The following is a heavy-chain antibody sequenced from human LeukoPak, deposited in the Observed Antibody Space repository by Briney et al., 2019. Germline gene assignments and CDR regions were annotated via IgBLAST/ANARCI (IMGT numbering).Heavy chain of an antibody. CDR1: GDSIISSHW. J-gene: IGHJ4*02. V-gene: IGHV4-4*02. CDR2: IYHTGST. D-gene: IGHD5-24*01. Sequence: PSETLSLTCTVSGDSIISSHWWCWVRQPPGKGLEWVGEIYHTGSTNYNPSLKSRVTISIDKSKNQFSLNLSSVTAADTAVYYCASARWDYWGQGNLVTVSS. CDR3: ASARWDY.